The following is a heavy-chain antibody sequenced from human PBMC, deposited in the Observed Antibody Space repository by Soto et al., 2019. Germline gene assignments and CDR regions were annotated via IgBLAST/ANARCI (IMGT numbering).Heavy chain of an antibody. CDR3: ARVYGRGFLRPTNWFDP. CDR1: GGSFSGYY. D-gene: IGHD3-3*01. J-gene: IGHJ5*02. Sequence: SETLSLTCAVYGGSFSGYYWSWIRQPPGKGLEWTGEINHSGSTNYNPSLKSRVTISVDTSKNQFSLKLSSVTAADTAVYYCARVYGRGFLRPTNWFDPWGQGTLVTVSS. V-gene: IGHV4-34*01. CDR2: INHSGST.